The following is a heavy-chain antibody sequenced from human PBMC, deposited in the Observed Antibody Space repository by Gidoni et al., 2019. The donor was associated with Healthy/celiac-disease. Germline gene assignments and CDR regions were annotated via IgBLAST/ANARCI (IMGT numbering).Heavy chain of an antibody. J-gene: IGHJ4*02. D-gene: IGHD6-13*01. CDR3: ARDVIRLGAAAGRGADY. CDR2: IWYDGSNK. Sequence: QVQLVESGGGVVQPGRSLRLSCSASGFTFSSYGMHWVRQAPGKGLEWVAVIWYDGSNKYYADSVKGRFTISRDNSKNTLYLQMNSLRAEDTAVYYCARDVIRLGAAAGRGADYWGQGTLVTVSS. CDR1: GFTFSSYG. V-gene: IGHV3-33*01.